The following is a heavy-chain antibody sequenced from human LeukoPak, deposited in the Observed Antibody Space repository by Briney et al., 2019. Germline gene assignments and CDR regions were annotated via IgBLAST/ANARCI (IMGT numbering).Heavy chain of an antibody. J-gene: IGHJ3*02. CDR1: GFTFSSYA. D-gene: IGHD4-17*01. CDR2: ISGSGGST. Sequence: GGSLRLSCAASGFTFSSYAVSWVRQAPGKGLEWVSAISGSGGSTYYADSAKGRFTISRDNSKNTLYLQMNSLRAEDTAVYYCAKALMTTVTTSALDIWGQGTMVTVSS. V-gene: IGHV3-23*01. CDR3: AKALMTTVTTSALDI.